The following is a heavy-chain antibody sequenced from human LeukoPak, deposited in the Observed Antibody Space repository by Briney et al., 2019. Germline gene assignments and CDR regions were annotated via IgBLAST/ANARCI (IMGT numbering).Heavy chain of an antibody. CDR1: GFSFSTYA. Sequence: GGSLRLSCAASGFSFSTYAMGWVRQAPGKGLEWVSDLGTTGDATYYADSVKGRFTLSRDNSRNTMYLKMNSLSADDTDIYFCAKTGWLTAIIRGLSFDYWGQGTLVTVSS. CDR3: AKTGWLTAIIRGLSFDY. J-gene: IGHJ4*02. V-gene: IGHV3-23*01. D-gene: IGHD4/OR15-4a*01. CDR2: LGTTGDAT.